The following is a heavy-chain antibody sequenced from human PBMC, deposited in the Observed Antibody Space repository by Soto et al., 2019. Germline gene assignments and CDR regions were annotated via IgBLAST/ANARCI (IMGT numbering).Heavy chain of an antibody. J-gene: IGHJ4*02. V-gene: IGHV4-59*01. D-gene: IGHD3-16*01. CDR3: ARGWGYYFDY. Sequence: ETLSLTCTVSGGSIRSYYWSWIRQHPGKGLEWIGYIYYTGSTNYTPSLKSRVTISVDTSKNQFSLKLSSVTAADTAVYYCARGWGYYFDYWGQGTLVTVSS. CDR1: GGSIRSYY. CDR2: IYYTGST.